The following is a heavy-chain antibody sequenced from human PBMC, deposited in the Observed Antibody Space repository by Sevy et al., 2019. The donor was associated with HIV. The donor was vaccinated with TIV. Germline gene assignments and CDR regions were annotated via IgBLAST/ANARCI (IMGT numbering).Heavy chain of an antibody. D-gene: IGHD3-3*01. V-gene: IGHV1-18*01. CDR1: GYTFTSYG. Sequence: ASMKVSCKASGYTFTSYGISWVRQAPGQGLEWMGWISAYNGNTNYAQKLQGRVTMTTDTSTSTAYMELRSLRSDDTAVYYCARERRITIFGVVFDYWGQGTLVTVSS. J-gene: IGHJ4*02. CDR3: ARERRITIFGVVFDY. CDR2: ISAYNGNT.